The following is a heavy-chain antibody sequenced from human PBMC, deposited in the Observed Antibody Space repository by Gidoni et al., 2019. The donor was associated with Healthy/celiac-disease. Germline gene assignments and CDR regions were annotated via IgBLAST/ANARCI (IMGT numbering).Heavy chain of an antibody. D-gene: IGHD2-2*01. CDR3: ARGRPDIVVVPAAYIYYYYYYMDV. CDR2: INHSGST. V-gene: IGHV4-34*01. J-gene: IGHJ6*03. CDR1: GGSFSGYY. Sequence: VQLQQWGAGLLKPSETLSLTCAVYGGSFSGYYWSWLRQPPGKGLEWIGEINHSGSTNYNPSLKSRVTISVDTSKNQFSLKLSSGTAADTAVYYCARGRPDIVVVPAAYIYYYYYYMDVWGKGTTVTVSS.